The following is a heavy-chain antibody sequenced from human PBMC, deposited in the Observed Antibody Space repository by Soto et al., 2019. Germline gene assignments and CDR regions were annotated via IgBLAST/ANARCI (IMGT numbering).Heavy chain of an antibody. CDR1: GFTFSSYG. CDR3: AEDRGSFALYCYFGMDV. J-gene: IGHJ6*02. V-gene: IGHV3-30*18. D-gene: IGHD2-15*01. CDR2: ISYDGSNK. Sequence: QVQLVESGGGVVQPGRSLRLSCAASGFTFSSYGMHWVRQAPGKGLEWVAVISYDGSNKYYADSVKGRFTISRDNSKNWLYLQMNSLRAEDTAVDYGAEDRGSFALYCYFGMDVWGQGTRVTVCS.